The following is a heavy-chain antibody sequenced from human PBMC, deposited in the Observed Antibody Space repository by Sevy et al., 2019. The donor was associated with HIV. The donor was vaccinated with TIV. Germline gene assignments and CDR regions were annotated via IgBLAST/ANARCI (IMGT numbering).Heavy chain of an antibody. D-gene: IGHD3-22*01. CDR2: FDPEDGDPEDGKT. Sequence: ASVKVSCKVSGYTLAKFSIHWVRQAPGKGLEWMTSFDPEDGDPEDGKTIYAQKFLGRVTMTEDTSTDTAYMELSSLRSDDTAMYYCATTKDYYDSSGYPLDYWGQGTLVTVSS. CDR3: ATTKDYYDSSGYPLDY. V-gene: IGHV1-24*01. J-gene: IGHJ4*02. CDR1: GYTLAKFS.